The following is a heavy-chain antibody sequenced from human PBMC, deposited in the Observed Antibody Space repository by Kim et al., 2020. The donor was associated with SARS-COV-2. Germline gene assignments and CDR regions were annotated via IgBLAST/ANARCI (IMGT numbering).Heavy chain of an antibody. Sequence: GGSLRLSCAASGFTFSSYEMNWVRQAPGKGLEWVSYISSSGRTIYYADSVKGRFTISRDNAKNSLYLQMNSLRDEDTAVYYCARDQLRYFDWLLSYYGMDVWGQGTTVTVSS. CDR3: ARDQLRYFDWLLSYYGMDV. CDR1: GFTFSSYE. V-gene: IGHV3-48*03. CDR2: ISSSGRTI. J-gene: IGHJ6*02. D-gene: IGHD3-9*01.